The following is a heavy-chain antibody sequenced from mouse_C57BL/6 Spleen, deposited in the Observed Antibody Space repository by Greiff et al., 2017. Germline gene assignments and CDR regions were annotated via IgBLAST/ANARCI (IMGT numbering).Heavy chain of an antibody. CDR3: ARAELGTRWYFDV. CDR1: GYTFTSYW. Sequence: QVQLQQPGAELVMPGASVKLSCKASGYTFTSYWMHWVKQRPGQGLEWIGEIDPSDSYTNYNQKFKGKSTLTVDKSSSTAYMQLSSLTSEDSAVYYCARAELGTRWYFDVWGKGTTVTVSS. D-gene: IGHD4-1*01. CDR2: IDPSDSYT. V-gene: IGHV1-69*01. J-gene: IGHJ1*03.